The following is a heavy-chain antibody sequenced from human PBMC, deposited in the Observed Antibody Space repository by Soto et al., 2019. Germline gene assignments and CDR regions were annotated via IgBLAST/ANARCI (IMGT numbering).Heavy chain of an antibody. Sequence: QVQLVESGGGVVQPGRSLRLSCAASGFTFSSYAMHWVRQAPGKGLEWVAVISYDGSNKYYADSVKGRFTISRDNSKNTLYLRMNSLRAEDTAVYYCARGGGYFTNGVWPNYFDYWCQGTLVTVSS. D-gene: IGHD2-8*01. V-gene: IGHV3-30-3*01. CDR2: ISYDGSNK. J-gene: IGHJ4*02. CDR3: ARGGGYFTNGVWPNYFDY. CDR1: GFTFSSYA.